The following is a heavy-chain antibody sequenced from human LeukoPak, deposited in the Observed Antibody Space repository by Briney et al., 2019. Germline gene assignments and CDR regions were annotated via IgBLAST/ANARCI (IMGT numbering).Heavy chain of an antibody. D-gene: IGHD3-10*01. V-gene: IGHV1-46*03. Sequence: ASVKVSCKASGYSFTSYYMHWGRQAPGQGLEWMGIINPSGGSTSYAQKFQGRVTMTRDTSTGTVYMELSSLRSEDTAVYYCARRTRFGELAVDYWGQGTLVTVSS. CDR3: ARRTRFGELAVDY. J-gene: IGHJ4*02. CDR1: GYSFTSYY. CDR2: INPSGGST.